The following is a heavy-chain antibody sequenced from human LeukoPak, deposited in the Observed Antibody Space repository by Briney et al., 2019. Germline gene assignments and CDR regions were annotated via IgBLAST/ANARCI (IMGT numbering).Heavy chain of an antibody. CDR3: ARKYYDSSGYLYFDY. Sequence: GGSLRLSCAASGFTFSSYSMNWVRQAPGKGLKWVSSISSSSSYIYYADSVKGRFTISRDNAKNSLYLQMNSLRAEDTAVYYCARKYYDSSGYLYFDYWGQGTLVTVSS. D-gene: IGHD3-22*01. CDR1: GFTFSSYS. V-gene: IGHV3-21*01. CDR2: ISSSSSYI. J-gene: IGHJ4*02.